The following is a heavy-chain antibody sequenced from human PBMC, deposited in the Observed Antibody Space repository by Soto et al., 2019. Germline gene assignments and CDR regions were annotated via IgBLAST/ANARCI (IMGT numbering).Heavy chain of an antibody. Sequence: SETMSLTCSVAGGSITAYYWSWIRQTPGKGLEWIGYIYFTGITTYSPSLESRVTISLDTSKNQFSLKLSSVTAADTAVYYCARFAPLGNYYGMDVWGQGTTVTVSS. J-gene: IGHJ6*02. CDR2: IYFTGIT. CDR3: ARFAPLGNYYGMDV. CDR1: GGSITAYY. V-gene: IGHV4-59*01.